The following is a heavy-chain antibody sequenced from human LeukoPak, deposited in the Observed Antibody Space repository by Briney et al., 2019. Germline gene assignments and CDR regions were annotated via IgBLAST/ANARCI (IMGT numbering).Heavy chain of an antibody. V-gene: IGHV3-74*01. CDR1: GFTFTSAW. CDR3: TDVDNY. D-gene: IGHD2-15*01. CDR2: VDNAGGGT. Sequence: QPGGSLRLSCAASGFTFTSAWMHWVRQVPGKGMVWVARVDNAGGGTSYADSVRRRYTISRDDAKNTVSLQMNSLSADDSAVYYCTDVDNYWGQGTLVTVSS. J-gene: IGHJ4*02.